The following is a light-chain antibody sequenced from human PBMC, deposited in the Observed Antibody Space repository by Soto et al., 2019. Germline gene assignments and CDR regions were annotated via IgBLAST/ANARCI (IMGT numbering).Light chain of an antibody. V-gene: IGKV1-39*01. J-gene: IGKJ1*01. CDR1: QSISNH. Sequence: DIQMTQSPSSLSASVGDRVTITCRASQSISNHLNWYQQKPGKAPKILIFAASSLQSGVPSRFSGSRSGPDFNLTISSLQPEEFATYYCQQRYSSTPTFGQGTEVDIK. CDR2: AAS. CDR3: QQRYSSTPT.